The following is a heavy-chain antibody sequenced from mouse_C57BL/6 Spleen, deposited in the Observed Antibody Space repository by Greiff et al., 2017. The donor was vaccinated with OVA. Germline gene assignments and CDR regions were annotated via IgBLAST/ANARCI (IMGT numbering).Heavy chain of an antibody. Sequence: LQPGAELVRPGSSVKLSCKASGYTFTSYWMDWVKQRPGQGLEWIGNIYPSDSETHYNQKFKDKATLTVDKSSSTAYMQLSSLTSEDSAVYYCARGDYVRDYYAMDYWGQGTSVTVSS. J-gene: IGHJ4*01. V-gene: IGHV1-61*01. D-gene: IGHD2-4*01. CDR1: GYTFTSYW. CDR3: ARGDYVRDYYAMDY. CDR2: IYPSDSET.